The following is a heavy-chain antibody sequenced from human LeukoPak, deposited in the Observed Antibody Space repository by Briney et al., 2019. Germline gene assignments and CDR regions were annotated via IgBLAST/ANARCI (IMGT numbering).Heavy chain of an antibody. Sequence: PGGSLRLSCAASGFTFSNYTMNWVRQAPGKGLEWVSSIDSSSNFIYYADSVKGRFTISRDDAKNSLYLQMNSLRAADTAVYYCARKLAGYYYMDVWGKGTTVTVSS. D-gene: IGHD3-10*01. CDR3: ARKLAGYYYMDV. CDR2: IDSSSNFI. V-gene: IGHV3-21*01. J-gene: IGHJ6*03. CDR1: GFTFSNYT.